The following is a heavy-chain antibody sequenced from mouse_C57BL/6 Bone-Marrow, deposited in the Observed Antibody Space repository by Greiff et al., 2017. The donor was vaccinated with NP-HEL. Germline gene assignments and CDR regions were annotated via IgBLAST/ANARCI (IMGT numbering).Heavy chain of an antibody. Sequence: QVQLKESGAELVRPGASEKLSCKASGYTFTDYYINWVKQRPGQGLEWIARIYPGSGNTYYNEKFKGKATLTAEKSSSTAYMQLSSLTSEDSAVYFCARDYYGSSYYFDYWGQGTTLTVSS. V-gene: IGHV1-76*01. CDR3: ARDYYGSSYYFDY. D-gene: IGHD1-1*01. J-gene: IGHJ2*01. CDR1: GYTFTDYY. CDR2: IYPGSGNT.